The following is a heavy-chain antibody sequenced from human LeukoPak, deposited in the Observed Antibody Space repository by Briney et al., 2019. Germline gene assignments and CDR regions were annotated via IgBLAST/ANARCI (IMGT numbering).Heavy chain of an antibody. CDR2: FDPEDGET. Sequence: ASVKVSCKVSGYTLTELSMHWVRQAPGKGLEWMGGFDPEDGETIYAQKFQGRVTMTEDTSTDTAYMELSSLRSEDTAVYYCASSDYSRRNADYYYMDVWGKGTTVTVSS. D-gene: IGHD4-11*01. CDR3: ASSDYSRRNADYYYMDV. CDR1: GYTLTELS. J-gene: IGHJ6*03. V-gene: IGHV1-24*01.